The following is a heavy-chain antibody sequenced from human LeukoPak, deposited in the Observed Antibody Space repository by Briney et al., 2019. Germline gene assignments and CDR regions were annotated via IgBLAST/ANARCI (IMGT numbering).Heavy chain of an antibody. CDR3: ARELREHGVFDI. CDR1: GFTFNTYN. V-gene: IGHV3-53*01. Sequence: GGSLRLSCAASGFTFNTYNMNWVRQAPGKGLEWVSEIYTDDSTYYAASVKGRFSIFRDNSKNTVYLQMNSLSADDTAVYYCARELREHGVFDIWGQGTMVTVSS. J-gene: IGHJ3*02. CDR2: IYTDDST. D-gene: IGHD1-26*01.